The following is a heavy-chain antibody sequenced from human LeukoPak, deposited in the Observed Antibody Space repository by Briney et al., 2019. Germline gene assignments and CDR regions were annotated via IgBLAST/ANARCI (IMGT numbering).Heavy chain of an antibody. CDR3: ARASWRYCSSTSCYGNWFDP. V-gene: IGHV3-21*04. J-gene: IGHJ5*02. D-gene: IGHD2-2*01. Sequence: KPGGSLRLSCAASGFTFSDYIMNWVRQAPGKGLEWVASISRNSTYIHYADSVKGRFTIFRDNSKNTVYLQMNSLRAEDTAVYYCARASWRYCSSTSCYGNWFDPWGQGTLVTVSS. CDR2: ISRNSTYI. CDR1: GFTFSDYI.